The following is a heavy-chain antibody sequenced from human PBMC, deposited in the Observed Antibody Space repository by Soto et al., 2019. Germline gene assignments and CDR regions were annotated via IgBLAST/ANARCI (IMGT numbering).Heavy chain of an antibody. CDR2: ISGSGGST. Sequence: EVQLLESGGGLVQPGGSLRLSCAASGFTFSSYAMSWVRQAPGKGLEWVSAISGSGGSTYYADSVKGRFTNSRDNSKNTLYLQMNSLRAEDTAVYYYAPQPVAGSPSYYFDYWGQGTLVTVSS. CDR1: GFTFSSYA. D-gene: IGHD6-19*01. J-gene: IGHJ4*02. CDR3: APQPVAGSPSYYFDY. V-gene: IGHV3-23*01.